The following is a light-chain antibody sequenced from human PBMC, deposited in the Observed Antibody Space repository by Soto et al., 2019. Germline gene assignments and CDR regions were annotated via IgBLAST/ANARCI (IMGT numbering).Light chain of an antibody. Sequence: EIVMTQSPATLSVSLGERATLSCRASQNIDNKLVWYQQKPGQVPRRLIYDASTRATGIPARFSGSGSGTEFTLTISSLQSEDFAVYYCQQYGSSPLTFGQGTRLEIK. CDR3: QQYGSSPLT. CDR2: DAS. V-gene: IGKV3-15*01. CDR1: QNIDNK. J-gene: IGKJ5*01.